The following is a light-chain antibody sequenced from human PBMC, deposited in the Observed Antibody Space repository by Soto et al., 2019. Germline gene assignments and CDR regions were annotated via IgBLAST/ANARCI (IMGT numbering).Light chain of an antibody. J-gene: IGKJ4*01. CDR1: EAISSW. V-gene: IGKV1-12*01. CDR2: SAS. Sequence: DITMTQSPSSVSASVGDRVTITCRASEAISSWLAWYQQKPGRAPKLLIYSASSLQNGAPSRFTGSGSGTDFTLTITSLQPDDTAIYYCQQARSFPLTFGGVTKVEIK. CDR3: QQARSFPLT.